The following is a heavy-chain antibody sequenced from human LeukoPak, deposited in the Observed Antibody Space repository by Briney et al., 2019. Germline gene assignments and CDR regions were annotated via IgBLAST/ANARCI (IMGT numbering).Heavy chain of an antibody. CDR1: GFTFSSYS. V-gene: IGHV3-48*01. J-gene: IGHJ6*04. CDR3: ARDKYMGV. Sequence: GGSLSLSCAASGFTFSSYSMNWVRQAPGKGLEWVAYVSSSTNSIYYADSVKGRFTISRDNAKNSLYLQMNSLRAEDTAVYYCARDKYMGVWGKGTTVTVSS. CDR2: VSSSTNSI.